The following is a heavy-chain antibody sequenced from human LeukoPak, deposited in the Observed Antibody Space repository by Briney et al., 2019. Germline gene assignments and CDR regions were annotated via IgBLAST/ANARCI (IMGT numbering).Heavy chain of an antibody. J-gene: IGHJ4*02. D-gene: IGHD4-17*01. Sequence: GGSLRLSCAASGFTFSSYAMSWVRQAPGKGLEWVSGISGSGGSTYYADSVKGRFTISRDNSKNTLYLQMNSLRAEDMAVYYCAKDYGDPTYYFDYWGQGTLVTVSS. CDR3: AKDYGDPTYYFDY. V-gene: IGHV3-23*01. CDR2: ISGSGGST. CDR1: GFTFSSYA.